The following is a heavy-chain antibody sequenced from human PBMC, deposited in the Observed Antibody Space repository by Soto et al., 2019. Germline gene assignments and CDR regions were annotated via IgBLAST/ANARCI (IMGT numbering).Heavy chain of an antibody. Sequence: SVKVSCKASGGTFSSYTISWVRQAPGQGLEWMGRIIPIRGIANYAQKFQGRVTITRDTSTSTVYMELSSLRSEDTAVYYCARGCITMIDPYFQHWGQGTLVTVSS. V-gene: IGHV1-69*02. D-gene: IGHD3-22*01. J-gene: IGHJ1*01. CDR2: IIPIRGIA. CDR3: ARGCITMIDPYFQH. CDR1: GGTFSSYT.